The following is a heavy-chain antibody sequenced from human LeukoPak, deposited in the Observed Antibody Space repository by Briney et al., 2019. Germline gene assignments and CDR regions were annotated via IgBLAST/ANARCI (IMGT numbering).Heavy chain of an antibody. D-gene: IGHD3-22*01. V-gene: IGHV4-59*01. J-gene: IGHJ3*02. CDR1: GGSISSYY. CDR3: ARDRFGGYGAFDI. Sequence: SETLSLTCTVSGGSISSYYWSWIRQPPGKGLEWIGYIYYSGSTNYNPSLKSLVTISVDTSKNQFSLKLSSVTAADTAVYYCARDRFGGYGAFDIWGQGTMVTVSS. CDR2: IYYSGST.